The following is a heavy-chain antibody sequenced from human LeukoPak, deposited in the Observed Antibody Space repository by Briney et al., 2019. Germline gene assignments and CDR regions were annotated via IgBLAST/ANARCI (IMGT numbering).Heavy chain of an antibody. D-gene: IGHD1-1*01. CDR3: ARTPTWMDAFDI. J-gene: IGHJ3*02. V-gene: IGHV3-72*01. CDR1: GFTFNSYS. CDR2: IRNKANSYTT. Sequence: GGSLRLSCAASGFTFNSYSMYWVRQAPGKGLEWVGLIRNKANSYTTEYAASVKGRFTVSRADSKNSLYLQMNSLKTEDTAVYYCARTPTWMDAFDIWGQGTMVTVSS.